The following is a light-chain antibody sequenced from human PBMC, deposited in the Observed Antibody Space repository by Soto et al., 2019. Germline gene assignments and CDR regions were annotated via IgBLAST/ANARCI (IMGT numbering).Light chain of an antibody. Sequence: DIVMTQSPDSLAVSLGERATINCKSSQSVLYSSNNKNYLAWYQQKPGQPPKLLIYWASTRESGVPERFSGSGSGTDFTLTISSLQAEDVAVYYCQQYYSAWWTFGQGTKVEI. CDR2: WAS. V-gene: IGKV4-1*01. CDR3: QQYYSAWWT. J-gene: IGKJ1*01. CDR1: QSVLYSSNNKNY.